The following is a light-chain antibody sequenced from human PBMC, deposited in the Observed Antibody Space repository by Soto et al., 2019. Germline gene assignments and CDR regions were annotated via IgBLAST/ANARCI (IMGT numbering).Light chain of an antibody. CDR1: QSVSMY. CDR2: AAS. J-gene: IGKJ1*01. CDR3: QQYGSSPQT. V-gene: IGKV3-20*01. Sequence: EIVFTQSPGTXSXXPXXXXXXXXMARQSVSMYLAWYQQKPGQAPRLLIYAASTRATGVPARFSGSGSGTDFTLTISRLEPEDFAVYYCQQYGSSPQTFGQGTKVDIK.